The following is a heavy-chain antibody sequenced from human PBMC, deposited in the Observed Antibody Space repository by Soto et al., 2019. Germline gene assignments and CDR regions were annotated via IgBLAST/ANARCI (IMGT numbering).Heavy chain of an antibody. J-gene: IGHJ5*02. CDR3: VRSYCSGGTCSGWFDP. D-gene: IGHD2-15*01. Sequence: GGSLRLSCGASGFAMSSYWMHWVRQAPGKGLVWVSRINSDGSSTSYADSVKGRFTISRDNAKNTLYLQVNSLRAEDTAVYYCVRSYCSGGTCSGWFDPWGQGTLVTVPQ. CDR1: GFAMSSYW. CDR2: INSDGSST. V-gene: IGHV3-74*01.